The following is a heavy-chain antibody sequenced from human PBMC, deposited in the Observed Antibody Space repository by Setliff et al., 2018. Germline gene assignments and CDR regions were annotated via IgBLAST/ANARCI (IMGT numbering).Heavy chain of an antibody. D-gene: IGHD6-25*01. CDR3: VRDTTSGWMLTN. CDR1: GFTFSSYA. J-gene: IGHJ4*02. CDR2: ISGSGGST. Sequence: LSLSCAASGFTFSSYAMSWVRQAPGKGLEWVSAISGSGGSTYYADSVRGRFTISRDNARDSLYLQMNSLRAEDTAVYYCVRDTTSGWMLTNWGQGTLVTVSS. V-gene: IGHV3-23*01.